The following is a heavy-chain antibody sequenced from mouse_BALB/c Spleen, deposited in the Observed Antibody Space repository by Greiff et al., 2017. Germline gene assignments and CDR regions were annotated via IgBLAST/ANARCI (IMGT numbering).Heavy chain of an antibody. V-gene: IGHV1S81*02. J-gene: IGHJ4*01. CDR1: GYTFTSYY. CDR3: TRCGSSSYYYAMDY. Sequence: VQLQQPGAELVKPGASVKLSCKASGYTFTSYYMYWVKQRPGQGLEWIGGINPSNGGTNFNEKFKSKATLTVDKSSSTAYMQLSSLTSEDSAVYYCTRCGSSSYYYAMDYWGQGTSVTVSS. D-gene: IGHD1-1*01. CDR2: INPSNGGT.